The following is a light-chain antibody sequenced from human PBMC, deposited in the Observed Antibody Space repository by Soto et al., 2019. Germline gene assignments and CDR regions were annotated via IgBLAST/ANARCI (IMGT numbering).Light chain of an antibody. CDR3: SSYTSSSTPFV. V-gene: IGLV2-14*03. CDR2: DVS. Sequence: QSALTQPASVSGSPGQSITISCIGTSSDVGGYNYVSWYQQHPGKAPKLIIYDVSDRPSGVSDRFSGSKSGNTASLTISGLQAEDEADYFCSSYTSSSTPFVFGTGTKVTVL. CDR1: SSDVGGYNY. J-gene: IGLJ1*01.